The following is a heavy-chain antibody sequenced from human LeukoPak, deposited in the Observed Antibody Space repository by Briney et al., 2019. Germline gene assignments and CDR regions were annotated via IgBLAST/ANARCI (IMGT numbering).Heavy chain of an antibody. Sequence: GGALRLSCAASVFTFSSYEMNWGRQAPGKGVEWVSYISSSGNTIYYEDYVQGRFTISRENAKNSLYLQMNSLRAEDTAVYYCAELGITMIGGVWGKGTTVTISS. CDR2: ISSSGNTI. CDR3: AELGITMIGGV. D-gene: IGHD3-10*02. CDR1: VFTFSSYE. V-gene: IGHV3-48*03. J-gene: IGHJ6*04.